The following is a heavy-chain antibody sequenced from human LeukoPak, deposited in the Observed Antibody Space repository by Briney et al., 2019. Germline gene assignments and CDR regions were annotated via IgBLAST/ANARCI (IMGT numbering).Heavy chain of an antibody. Sequence: GGSLRLSCAASGFSFSSYAMSWVRQAPGKGLEWDSSISGIGGSTNYADSVKGRFTISGDNSKNTLSLQMNSLRAEDTAVYYCAKGGGIYWPSGLHFQLWGQGTLVTVSS. J-gene: IGHJ1*01. D-gene: IGHD1-26*01. CDR1: GFSFSSYA. V-gene: IGHV3-23*01. CDR2: ISGIGGST. CDR3: AKGGGIYWPSGLHFQL.